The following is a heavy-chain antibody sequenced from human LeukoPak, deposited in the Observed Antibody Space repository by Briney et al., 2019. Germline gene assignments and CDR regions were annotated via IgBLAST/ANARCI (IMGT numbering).Heavy chain of an antibody. Sequence: GGSLRLSCAPSGFTFDDFAMPWARQAPGKGLEWVSGISWNSGSIGYADSVKGRFTISRDNAKNSLYLQMNSLRAEDTALYYCAKGDYYDSSGRFDYWGQGTLVTVSS. V-gene: IGHV3-9*01. CDR1: GFTFDDFA. CDR2: ISWNSGSI. D-gene: IGHD3-22*01. J-gene: IGHJ4*02. CDR3: AKGDYYDSSGRFDY.